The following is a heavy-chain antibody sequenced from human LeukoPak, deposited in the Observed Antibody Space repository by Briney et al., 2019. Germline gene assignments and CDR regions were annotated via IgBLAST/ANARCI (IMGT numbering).Heavy chain of an antibody. CDR3: ARDRLGSFYYFDY. J-gene: IGHJ4*02. CDR2: IYYSGST. V-gene: IGHV4-59*12. CDR1: GGSISSYY. Sequence: PSETLSLTCTVPGGSISSYYWSWIRQPPGKGLEWIGYIYYSGSTNYNPSLKSRVTISVDTSKNQFSLRLTSVTAADTAVYYCARDRLGSFYYFDYWGQGTLVTVSS. D-gene: IGHD6-13*01.